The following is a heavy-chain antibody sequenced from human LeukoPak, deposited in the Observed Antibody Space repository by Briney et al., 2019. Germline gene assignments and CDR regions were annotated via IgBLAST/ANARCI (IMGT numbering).Heavy chain of an antibody. CDR1: GFTFKSYT. D-gene: IGHD2-2*01. CDR2: ITSSLSYI. CDR3: ARDFGRTSDWQPRLYYGMDV. Sequence: GGSLRLSCAASGFTFKSYTMNWVRQAPGKGLEWVSSITSSLSYISYADSVKGRFTISRDNAKNSLSLQMNSLRAEGTAVYYCARDFGRTSDWQPRLYYGMDVWGQGTTVTVSS. V-gene: IGHV3-21*01. J-gene: IGHJ6*02.